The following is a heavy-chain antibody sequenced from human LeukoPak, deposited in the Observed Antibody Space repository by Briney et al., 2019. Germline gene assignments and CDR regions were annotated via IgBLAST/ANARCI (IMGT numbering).Heavy chain of an antibody. V-gene: IGHV3-23*01. D-gene: IGHD2-21*02. CDR2: ISGSGGST. CDR3: AKAYCGGDCYLADAFGI. CDR1: GFTFSSYA. J-gene: IGHJ3*02. Sequence: GGSLRLSCAASGFTFSSYAMSWVRQAPGKGLEWVSAISGSGGSTYYADSVKGRFTISRDNSKNTLYLQMNSLRAEDTAVYYCAKAYCGGDCYLADAFGIWGQGTMVTVSS.